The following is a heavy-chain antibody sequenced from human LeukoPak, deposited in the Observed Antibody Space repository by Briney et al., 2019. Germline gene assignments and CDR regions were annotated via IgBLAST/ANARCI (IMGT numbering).Heavy chain of an antibody. CDR2: IYYSGST. Sequence: SETLSLTCTVSGGSISSGDYYWSWIRQPPGKGLEWIGYIYYSGSTYYNPSLKSRVTISVDTSKNQFSLKLSSVTAADTAVYYCARTRSTTVTSYYFDYWGQGTLVTVSS. CDR1: GGSISSGDYY. D-gene: IGHD4-17*01. J-gene: IGHJ4*02. CDR3: ARTRSTTVTSYYFDY. V-gene: IGHV4-30-4*01.